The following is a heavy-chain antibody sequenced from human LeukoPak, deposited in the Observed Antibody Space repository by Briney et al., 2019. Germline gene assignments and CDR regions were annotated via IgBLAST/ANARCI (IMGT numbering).Heavy chain of an antibody. CDR1: GFTFSTYG. J-gene: IGHJ3*02. CDR2: VSGGGGAT. CDR3: AREMTYGSSAFDI. D-gene: IGHD6-6*01. V-gene: IGHV3-23*01. Sequence: SGGSLRLSCAASGFTFSTYGMSWVRQAPGKGLEWVSAVSGGGGATYYADSVKGRFTISRDNSKNTLYLQMNSLRVEDTAVYYCAREMTYGSSAFDIWGQGTTVIVSS.